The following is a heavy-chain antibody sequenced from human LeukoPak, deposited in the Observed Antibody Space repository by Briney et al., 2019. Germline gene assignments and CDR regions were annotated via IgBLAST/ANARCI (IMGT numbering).Heavy chain of an antibody. CDR2: INAGNGNT. CDR3: ARDEGCSSTSCYGFDY. CDR1: GYTFTSYA. D-gene: IGHD2-2*01. V-gene: IGHV1-3*01. J-gene: IGHJ4*02. Sequence: ASVKVSCKASGYTFTSYAMHWVRQAPGQRLEWMVWINAGNGNTEYSQKFQGRVTITRDTSASTAYMELSSLRSEDTAVYYCARDEGCSSTSCYGFDYWGQGTLVTVSS.